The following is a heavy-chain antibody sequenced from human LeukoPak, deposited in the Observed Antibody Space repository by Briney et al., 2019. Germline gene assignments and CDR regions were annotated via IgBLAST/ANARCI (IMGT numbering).Heavy chain of an antibody. V-gene: IGHV3-33*01. Sequence: SGGSLRPSCAASGFNFSNYGMHWVRQAPGKGLEWVAVIWYDGSNKYYADSVKGRFTISRDNSKSTLYLQMNSLRVEDTAVYYCQCHVVESDDVFPIWGQGTMVTVSS. J-gene: IGHJ3*02. D-gene: IGHD3-16*02. CDR1: GFNFSNYG. CDR3: QCHVVESDDVFPI. CDR2: IWYDGSNK.